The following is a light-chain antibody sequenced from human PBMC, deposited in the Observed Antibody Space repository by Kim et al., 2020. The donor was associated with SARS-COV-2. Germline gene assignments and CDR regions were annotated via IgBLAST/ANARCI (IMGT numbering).Light chain of an antibody. V-gene: IGKV1-5*03. CDR1: ENIGTW. CDR3: QHYSRFPYT. CDR2: LAS. Sequence: SASVGARVTLSCRASENIGTWLAWYQQKPGRAPSLLIYLASTLESGVPSRFSGTGSGTEFSLSITSLQPDDFATYYCQHYSRFPYTFGQGTKLEIK. J-gene: IGKJ2*01.